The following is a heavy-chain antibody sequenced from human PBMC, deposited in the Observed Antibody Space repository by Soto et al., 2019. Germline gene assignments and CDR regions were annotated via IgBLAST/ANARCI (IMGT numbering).Heavy chain of an antibody. CDR1: GFTFSSYG. J-gene: IGHJ4*02. D-gene: IGHD6-19*01. CDR3: ARDLAIPTRGSGWYDY. Sequence: GGSLRLSCAASGFTFSSYGMHWVRQAPGKGLEWVAVIWYDGSNKYYADSVKGRFTISRDNSKNTLYLQMNSLRAEDTAVYYCARDLAIPTRGSGWYDYWGQGTLVTVSS. CDR2: IWYDGSNK. V-gene: IGHV3-33*01.